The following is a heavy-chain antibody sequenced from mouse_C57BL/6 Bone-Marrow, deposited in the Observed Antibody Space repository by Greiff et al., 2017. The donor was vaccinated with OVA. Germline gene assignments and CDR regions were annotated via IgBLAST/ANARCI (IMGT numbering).Heavy chain of an antibody. J-gene: IGHJ1*03. Sequence: VKLMESGPGLVQPSQSLSITCTVSGFSLTSYGVHWVRQSPGKGLEWLGVIWRGGSTDYNAAFMSRLSITKDNSKSQVFFKMNSLQADDTAIYYGAIIYYYGTWYFDVWGTGTTVTVSS. CDR2: IWRGGST. V-gene: IGHV2-5*01. D-gene: IGHD1-1*01. CDR3: AIIYYYGTWYFDV. CDR1: GFSLTSYG.